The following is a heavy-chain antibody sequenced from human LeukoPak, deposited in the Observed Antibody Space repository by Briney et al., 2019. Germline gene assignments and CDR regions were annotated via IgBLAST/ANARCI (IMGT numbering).Heavy chain of an antibody. J-gene: IGHJ5*02. CDR2: IYYSGST. D-gene: IGHD5-18*01. CDR3: ARGGYSYGSVWFDP. V-gene: IGHV4-59*01. CDR1: GGSISSYY. Sequence: PETLSLTCTVSGGSISSYYWSWIRQPPGKGLEWIGYIYYSGSTNYNPSLKSRVTISVDTSKNQFSLKLSSVTAADTAVYYCARGGYSYGSVWFDPWGQGTLVTVSS.